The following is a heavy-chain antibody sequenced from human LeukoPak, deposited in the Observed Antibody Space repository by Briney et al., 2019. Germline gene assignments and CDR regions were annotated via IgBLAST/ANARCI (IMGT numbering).Heavy chain of an antibody. CDR3: AKPRSPVNIVVVVAAISDAFDN. J-gene: IGHJ3*02. Sequence: GGSLRLSCAASGFTFSSYAMSWVRQAPGKGLEWVSAISGSGGSTYYADSVKGRFTISRDNSKNTLYLQMNSLRAEDTAVYYCAKPRSPVNIVVVVAAISDAFDNWGQGTMVTVSS. V-gene: IGHV3-23*01. CDR1: GFTFSSYA. D-gene: IGHD2-15*01. CDR2: ISGSGGST.